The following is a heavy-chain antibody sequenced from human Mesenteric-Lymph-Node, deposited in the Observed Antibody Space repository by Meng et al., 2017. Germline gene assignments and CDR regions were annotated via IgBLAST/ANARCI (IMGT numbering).Heavy chain of an antibody. CDR3: ARETGGYYYDSSGYYHDPWYYFDY. V-gene: IGHV3-9*03. J-gene: IGHJ4*02. D-gene: IGHD3-22*01. Sequence: SLKISCAASGFTFDDYAMHWVRQAPGKGLEWVSGISWNSGSIGYADSVKGRFTISRDNAKNSLYLQMNSLRAEDMALYYCARETGGYYYDSSGYYHDPWYYFDYWGQGTLVTVSS. CDR2: ISWNSGSI. CDR1: GFTFDDYA.